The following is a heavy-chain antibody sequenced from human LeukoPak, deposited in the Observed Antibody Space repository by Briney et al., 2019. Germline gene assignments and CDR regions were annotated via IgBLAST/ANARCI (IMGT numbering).Heavy chain of an antibody. J-gene: IGHJ4*02. D-gene: IGHD3-9*01. CDR2: ISGSGGST. CDR1: GFTFSSYA. Sequence: GGSLRLSCAASGFTFSSYAMSWVRQAPGKGLEWVSAISGSGGSTYYADSVKGRFTISRDNSKNTLYLQMNSLRAEDTAVYYCANELRYFGWLLSPLGYWGQGTLVTVSS. CDR3: ANELRYFGWLLSPLGY. V-gene: IGHV3-23*01.